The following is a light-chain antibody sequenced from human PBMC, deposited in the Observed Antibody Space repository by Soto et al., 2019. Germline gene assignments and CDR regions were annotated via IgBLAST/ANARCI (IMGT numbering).Light chain of an antibody. V-gene: IGKV3-20*01. J-gene: IGKJ1*01. CDR2: AAS. Sequence: DIVLTQSPCTLSLSPGERATLSCRASQSLTSNYLAWYQQKPGQAPRLLIYAASRRAPGIPDRFSASGSGTDFTLTISRLEPEDFAVYFCQQYGTSPPWTFGQGTKVDVK. CDR1: QSLTSNY. CDR3: QQYGTSPPWT.